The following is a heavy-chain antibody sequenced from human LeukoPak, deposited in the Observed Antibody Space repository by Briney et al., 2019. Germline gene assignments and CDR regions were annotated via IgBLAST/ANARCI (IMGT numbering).Heavy chain of an antibody. CDR3: ARGRRWELRPLGWTGYNYYGLDV. Sequence: GASVKVSCKASGYTFTGYYMHWVRQAPGQGLEWMVWINPNSGGTNYQGRVTMTRDTSITTAYMELSSLRSDDTAVYYCARGRRWELRPLGWTGYNYYGLDVWGQGTTVTVSS. V-gene: IGHV1-2*02. CDR1: GYTFTGYY. D-gene: IGHD1-26*01. CDR2: INPNSGGT. J-gene: IGHJ6*02.